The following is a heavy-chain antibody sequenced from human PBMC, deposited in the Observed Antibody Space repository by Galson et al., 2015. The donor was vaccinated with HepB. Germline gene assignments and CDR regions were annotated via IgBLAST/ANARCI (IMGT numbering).Heavy chain of an antibody. CDR3: ARDGSTTFGVASYFDY. J-gene: IGHJ4*02. Sequence: SLRLSCAASGFTFSTYSMSWVRQAPGKGLEWVSSISGISYYTKYADSVKGRFTISRDNAKDSLYLQMNSLRAEDTAVYYCARDGSTTFGVASYFDYWGQGTLVTVSS. CDR2: ISGISYYT. V-gene: IGHV3-21*01. D-gene: IGHD3-3*01. CDR1: GFTFSTYS.